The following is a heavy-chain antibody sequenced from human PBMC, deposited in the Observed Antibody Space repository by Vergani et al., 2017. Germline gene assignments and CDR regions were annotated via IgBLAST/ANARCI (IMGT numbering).Heavy chain of an antibody. Sequence: VQLLESGGDLVQPGGSLRLSCAASGFSFTTYAMSWVRQAPGKGLEWLEYIGKDGINTRYRDAVKGRFTVSRDNSKDILYLQMDSLRSEDTALYYCAKYLRDSTDGLPDSWGPGTLVIVSS. D-gene: IGHD2-21*02. J-gene: IGHJ4*02. CDR1: GFSFTTYA. CDR2: IGKDGINT. CDR3: AKYLRDSTDGLPDS. V-gene: IGHV3-30*02.